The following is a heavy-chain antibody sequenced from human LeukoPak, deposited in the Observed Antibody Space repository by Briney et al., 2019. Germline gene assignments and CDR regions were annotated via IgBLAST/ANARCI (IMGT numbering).Heavy chain of an antibody. CDR1: GFTISSYS. CDR2: ISSSSSTT. Sequence: GGSLTLSCAVSGFTISSYSMNWVRQAPGEGLVWGSYISSSSSTTYYAASVKGRFTISRDNAKNSLYLQMNSLRAEDTAVYYCARENYVTKVRVVMDYWGQGALVTVSS. CDR3: ARENYVTKVRVVMDY. D-gene: IGHD3-10*01. V-gene: IGHV3-48*04. J-gene: IGHJ4*02.